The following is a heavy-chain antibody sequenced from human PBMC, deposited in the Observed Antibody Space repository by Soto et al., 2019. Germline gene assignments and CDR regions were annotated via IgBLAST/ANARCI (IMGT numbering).Heavy chain of an antibody. CDR2: INWNGGST. CDR3: ARDASRLRYPNNWFDP. Sequence: GGSLRLSCAASGFTFDDYGMSWVRQAPGKGLEWVSGINWNGGSTGYADSVKGRFTISRDNAKNSLYLQMNSLRAEDTALYHCARDASRLRYPNNWFDPWGQGTLVTVSS. V-gene: IGHV3-20*01. CDR1: GFTFDDYG. J-gene: IGHJ5*02. D-gene: IGHD4-17*01.